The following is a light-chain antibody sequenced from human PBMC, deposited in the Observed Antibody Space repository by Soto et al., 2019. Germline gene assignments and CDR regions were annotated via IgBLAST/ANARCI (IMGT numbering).Light chain of an antibody. Sequence: EVVLTPSPVTLALSRGERATLSCRASQIFRGLLAWYQQKPGQAPRLLIYDAYNRATGIPPRFSGSGSGTDFTLTISSLEPEDSAVYYCQQRHMWPITFGQGTRLEIK. J-gene: IGKJ5*01. V-gene: IGKV3-11*01. CDR3: QQRHMWPIT. CDR2: DAY. CDR1: QIFRGL.